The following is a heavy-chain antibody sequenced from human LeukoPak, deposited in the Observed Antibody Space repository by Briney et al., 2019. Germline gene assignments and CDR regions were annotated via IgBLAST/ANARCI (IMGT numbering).Heavy chain of an antibody. Sequence: SVKVSCKASGGTFSSYAISWVRQAPGQGLEWMGRIIPILGIANYAQKLQGRVTMTTDTSTSTAYKELRSLRSDDTAVYYCAREDYGSGSYSSNWGQGTLVTVSS. CDR3: AREDYGSGSYSSN. J-gene: IGHJ4*02. CDR2: IIPILGIA. CDR1: GGTFSSYA. V-gene: IGHV1-69*04. D-gene: IGHD3-10*01.